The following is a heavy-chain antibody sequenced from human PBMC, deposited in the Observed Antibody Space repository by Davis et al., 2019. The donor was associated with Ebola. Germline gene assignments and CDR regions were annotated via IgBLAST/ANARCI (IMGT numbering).Heavy chain of an antibody. V-gene: IGHV4-34*01. D-gene: IGHD2-2*01. Sequence: PSETLSLTCAVYGGSFSGYYWSWIRQPPGKGLEWIGEINHSGSTNYNPSLKSRVTISVDTSKNQFSLKLSSVTAADTAVYYCASLYCSSTSCYQSSFMDVWGQGTTVTVSS. CDR3: ASLYCSSTSCYQSSFMDV. CDR2: INHSGST. J-gene: IGHJ6*02. CDR1: GGSFSGYY.